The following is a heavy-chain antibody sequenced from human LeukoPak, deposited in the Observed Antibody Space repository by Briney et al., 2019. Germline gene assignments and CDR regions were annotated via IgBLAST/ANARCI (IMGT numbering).Heavy chain of an antibody. CDR2: ISGSSGNI. Sequence: GGSLRLSCAASGFTFSSYAMNWVRQAPGKGLEWVSYISGSSGNIYYADSVKGRFTISRDNAKNSLYLQMNSLRDEDTALYYCARSLQTGDAVHYWGQGTLVTVSS. CDR3: ARSLQTGDAVHY. CDR1: GFTFSSYA. D-gene: IGHD7-27*01. J-gene: IGHJ4*02. V-gene: IGHV3-48*02.